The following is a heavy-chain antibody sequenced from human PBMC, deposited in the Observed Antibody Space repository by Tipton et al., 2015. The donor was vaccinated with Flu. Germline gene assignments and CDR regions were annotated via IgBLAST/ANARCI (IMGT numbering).Heavy chain of an antibody. CDR3: AKVKFGWVES. V-gene: IGHV4-39*07. CDR2: IYYTGYR. Sequence: TLSLTCSVSGGPITSSSYYWGWIRQPPGRPLEWVGSIYYTGYRYDNPSLKSRLAMSIDTSQSQFSLRLRSMTAADTAVYYCAKVKFGWVESWAQGTLVTVSS. J-gene: IGHJ5*01. CDR1: GGPITSSSYY. D-gene: IGHD3-16*01.